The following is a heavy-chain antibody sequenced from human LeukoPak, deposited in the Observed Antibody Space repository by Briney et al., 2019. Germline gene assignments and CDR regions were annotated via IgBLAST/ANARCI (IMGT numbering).Heavy chain of an antibody. CDR1: GFTVSSNY. V-gene: IGHV3-53*01. CDR2: IYSGGST. J-gene: IGHJ3*02. D-gene: IGHD6-13*01. Sequence: GGSLRLSCAASGFTVSSNYMSWVRQAPGKGLEWVSVIYSGGSTYYADSVKGRFTISRDNSKNTLYLQMNSLRAEDTAVYYCARGVNPSFIAAAGDDAFDIWGQGTMVTVSS. CDR3: ARGVNPSFIAAAGDDAFDI.